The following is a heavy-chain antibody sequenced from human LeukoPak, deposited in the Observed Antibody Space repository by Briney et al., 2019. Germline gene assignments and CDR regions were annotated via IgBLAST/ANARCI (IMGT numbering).Heavy chain of an antibody. J-gene: IGHJ4*02. V-gene: IGHV3-23*01. CDR3: AKDIAASGLPRIFDF. CDR1: GFTFSNFV. Sequence: GGSLXLSXAASGFTFSNFVMTWVRQAPGKGLEWVSAISGSGGRGTTYYADSAKGRFTISRDNAKNTMYLQMNSLSVEDTAVYYCAKDIAASGLPRIFDFWGQGTLVTVSS. D-gene: IGHD6-13*01. CDR2: ISGSGGRGTT.